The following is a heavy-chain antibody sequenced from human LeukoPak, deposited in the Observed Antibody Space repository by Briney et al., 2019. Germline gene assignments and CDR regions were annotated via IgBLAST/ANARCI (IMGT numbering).Heavy chain of an antibody. D-gene: IGHD1-1*01. Sequence: GGSLRLSCAASGFTFSKYWMSWVRQAPGKGLEGVVNIKHDGTEQYYVDSMSGRFTISRDNAKNSLYLQMSSLRAEDTAVYYCARSTAGLDYWGQGTLVTVS. J-gene: IGHJ4*02. CDR3: ARSTAGLDY. CDR1: GFTFSKYW. V-gene: IGHV3-7*01. CDR2: IKHDGTEQ.